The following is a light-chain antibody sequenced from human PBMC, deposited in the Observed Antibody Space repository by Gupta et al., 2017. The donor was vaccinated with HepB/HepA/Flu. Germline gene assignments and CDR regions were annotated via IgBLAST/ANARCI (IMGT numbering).Light chain of an antibody. CDR2: GAS. CDR3: QQYNCYPRT. V-gene: IGKV1-8*01. J-gene: IGKJ1*01. Sequence: IRMTQSPSTLSASIGDRVTITCRASQGLSGFLAWYQQKPGKAPNLLIYGASSLQSGVPSRFSGSGFGTDFTLTISGLQSEDFATYYCQQYNCYPRTFGQGTQVEI. CDR1: QGLSGF.